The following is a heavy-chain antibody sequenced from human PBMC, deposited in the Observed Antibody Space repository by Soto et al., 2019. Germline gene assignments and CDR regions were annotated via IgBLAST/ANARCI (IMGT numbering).Heavy chain of an antibody. CDR1: GYTFTSYD. CDR2: MNPNSGNT. J-gene: IGHJ4*02. D-gene: IGHD3-10*01. Sequence: ASVKVSCNASGYTFTSYDINWVRQATGQGLEWMGWMNPNSGNTGYAQKFQGRVTMTRNTSKSTAYMELSTLRSEDTAVYYCARGKRYYGSGDDYWGQGTLVTVS. CDR3: ARGKRYYGSGDDY. V-gene: IGHV1-8*01.